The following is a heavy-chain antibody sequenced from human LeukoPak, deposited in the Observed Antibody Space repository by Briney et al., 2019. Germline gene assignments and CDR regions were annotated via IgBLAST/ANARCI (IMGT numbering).Heavy chain of an antibody. V-gene: IGHV4-59*12. Sequence: SETLSLTCTVSGGSISSYYWSWIRQPPGKGLEWIGYIFYSGSTNYNPSLKSRATISVDTSKNQFSLKLNSVTAADTAVYYCARGDGFNRYWGQGTLVTVSS. CDR1: GGSISSYY. CDR2: IFYSGST. J-gene: IGHJ4*02. D-gene: IGHD5-24*01. CDR3: ARGDGFNRY.